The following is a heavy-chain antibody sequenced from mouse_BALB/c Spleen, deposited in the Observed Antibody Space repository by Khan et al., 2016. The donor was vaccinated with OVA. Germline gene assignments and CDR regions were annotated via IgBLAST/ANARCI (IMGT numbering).Heavy chain of an antibody. CDR3: ARIYYDYDGYFAMDS. CDR2: INPSSGYT. Sequence: QVHVKQSGAELARPGASVKMSCKASGYTFTSYTMHWVKQRPGQGLEWIGYINPSSGYTNYNQKFKDKATLTADKSSSTAYMQLSSLTSEDSAVYYCARIYYDYDGYFAMDSWGQGTSVTVSS. D-gene: IGHD2-4*01. V-gene: IGHV1-4*01. CDR1: GYTFTSYT. J-gene: IGHJ4*01.